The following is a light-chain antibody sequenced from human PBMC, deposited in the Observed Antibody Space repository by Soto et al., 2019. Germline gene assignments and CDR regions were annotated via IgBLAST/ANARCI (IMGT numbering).Light chain of an antibody. Sequence: DIQMTPSPSTLSASVGDRVTITCRAGQGIRVDLAWDQQKPGKAPKRLIYTASSLQSGVPSRFSGSGSGTEFTLTISSLQPEDFATYYCLQYYSYPRTFGQGTRVEVK. CDR1: QGIRVD. CDR2: TAS. J-gene: IGKJ1*01. CDR3: LQYYSYPRT. V-gene: IGKV1-17*01.